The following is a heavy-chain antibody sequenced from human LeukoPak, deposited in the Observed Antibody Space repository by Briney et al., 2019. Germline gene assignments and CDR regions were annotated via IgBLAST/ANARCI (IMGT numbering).Heavy chain of an antibody. CDR1: GVSLTDYY. J-gene: IGHJ5*02. Sequence: SETLSLTCAVSGVSLTDYYRSWIRQSPGKGLEWIGEVSPDGYDKYNPSLKSRVSISVDGSENQLSLRMSSVTAADTAIYYCARIRCGSGPEICYNHWAQGSLVTVSS. V-gene: IGHV4-34*01. CDR2: VSPDGYD. CDR3: ARIRCGSGPEICYNH. D-gene: IGHD2-8*01.